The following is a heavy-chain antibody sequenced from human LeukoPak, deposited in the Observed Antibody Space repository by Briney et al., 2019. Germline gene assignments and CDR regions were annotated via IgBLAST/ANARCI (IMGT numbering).Heavy chain of an antibody. CDR1: GYSISSGYY. Sequence: SETLSLTCTVSGYSISSGYYWGWIRQAPGKGLEWIGSIYHSGSTYYNPSPKSRVTISVDTSKNQFSLKLSSVTAADTAVYYCARDRGPAAAIFDYWGQGTLVTVSS. D-gene: IGHD2-2*01. CDR3: ARDRGPAAAIFDY. CDR2: IYHSGST. V-gene: IGHV4-38-2*02. J-gene: IGHJ4*02.